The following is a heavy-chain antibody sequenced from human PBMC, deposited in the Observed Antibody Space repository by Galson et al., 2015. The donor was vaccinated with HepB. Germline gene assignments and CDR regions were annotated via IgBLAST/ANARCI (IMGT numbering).Heavy chain of an antibody. Sequence: QSGAEVKKPGESLRISCKGSGYSFTSYWISWVRQMPGKGLEWMGRIDPSDSYTNYSPSFQGHVTISADKSISTAYLQWSSLKASDTAMYYCARKAIAVAGTGSDAFDIWGQGTMVTVSS. V-gene: IGHV5-10-1*01. CDR3: ARKAIAVAGTGSDAFDI. D-gene: IGHD6-19*01. J-gene: IGHJ3*02. CDR1: GYSFTSYW. CDR2: IDPSDSYT.